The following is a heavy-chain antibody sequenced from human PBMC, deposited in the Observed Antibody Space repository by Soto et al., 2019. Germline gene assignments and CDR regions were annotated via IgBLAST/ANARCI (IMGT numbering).Heavy chain of an antibody. V-gene: IGHV4-61*01. CDR2: TFYTGST. D-gene: IGHD1-1*01. CDR1: GDSISSGSYY. J-gene: IGHJ6*02. Sequence: QVQLQESGPGLVKPSETLSLTCTVSGDSISSGSYYWGWIRQPPGKGLEGIGYTFYTGSTNYNPSLTGRVTFSVGTSKNLFSLRLRSVTAADTAVYFCARETRSVEAPFHYYGLDVWGQGTTVTVSS. CDR3: ARETRSVEAPFHYYGLDV.